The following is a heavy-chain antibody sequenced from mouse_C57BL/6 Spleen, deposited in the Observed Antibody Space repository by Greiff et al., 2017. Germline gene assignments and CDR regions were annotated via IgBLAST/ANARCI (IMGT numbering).Heavy chain of an antibody. J-gene: IGHJ3*01. Sequence: VQLQQPGAELVKPGASVKVSCKASGYTFTSYWMHWVKQRPGQGLEWIGRIHPSDSDTNYNQKFKGKATLTVDKSSSTAYMQLSSLTSEDSAVXFCAIEVKGIYYDYDVAWFAYWGQGTLVTVSA. CDR3: AIEVKGIYYDYDVAWFAY. CDR2: IHPSDSDT. CDR1: GYTFTSYW. D-gene: IGHD2-4*01. V-gene: IGHV1-74*01.